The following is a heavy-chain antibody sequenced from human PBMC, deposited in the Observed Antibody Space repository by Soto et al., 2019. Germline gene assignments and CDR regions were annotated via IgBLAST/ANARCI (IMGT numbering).Heavy chain of an antibody. D-gene: IGHD6-19*01. CDR2: IYWDDDE. J-gene: IGHJ4*02. CDR3: AHVGGLEQWLYRLDH. CDR1: GFSLSTAGVG. Sequence: QITLKESGPSLVKPTQTLTLTCTFSGFSLSTAGVGVVWIRQPPRKALEWVALIYWDDDEHYSPSLRNRLTLTKHSAKNQVVLTLTYVDPLDTATYFWAHVGGLEQWLYRLDHWGQGALVTVSS. V-gene: IGHV2-5*02.